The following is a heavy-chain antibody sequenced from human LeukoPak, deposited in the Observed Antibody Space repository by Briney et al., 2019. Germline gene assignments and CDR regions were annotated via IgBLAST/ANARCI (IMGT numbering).Heavy chain of an antibody. J-gene: IGHJ6*03. Sequence: SETLSLTYAVYGGSFSGYYWSWIRQPPGKGMEWIGEINHSGSTNYNPSLKSRVTISVDTSKNQFSLKLSSVTAADTAVYYCARGGNSYGYEYYYYYYMDVWGKGTTVTVSS. V-gene: IGHV4-34*01. CDR3: ARGGNSYGYEYYYYYYMDV. CDR2: INHSGST. CDR1: GGSFSGYY. D-gene: IGHD5-18*01.